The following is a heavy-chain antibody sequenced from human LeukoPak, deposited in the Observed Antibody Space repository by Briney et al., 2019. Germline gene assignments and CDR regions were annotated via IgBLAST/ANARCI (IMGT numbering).Heavy chain of an antibody. Sequence: GGSLRLSCAASGFTFSSYAMYWVRQAPGKGLEWVSAIGGSAVSTYFADSVKGRFTISRDNSKNTLYLQMNSLRAEETAVYYCAKQEVNSYGSSDYYPYYFDYWGQGTLVTVSS. D-gene: IGHD3-22*01. CDR1: GFTFSSYA. J-gene: IGHJ4*02. CDR2: IGGSAVST. V-gene: IGHV3-23*01. CDR3: AKQEVNSYGSSDYYPYYFDY.